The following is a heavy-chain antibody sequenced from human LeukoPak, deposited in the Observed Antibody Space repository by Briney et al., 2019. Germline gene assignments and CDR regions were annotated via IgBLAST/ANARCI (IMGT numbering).Heavy chain of an antibody. CDR1: GFTFTSYW. V-gene: IGHV3-74*01. D-gene: IGHD3-10*01. CDR3: ARHRVYGSGSSDY. CDR2: INGDGSRT. Sequence: GGSLRLSCTASGFTFTSYWTRWARHVPGEGRVWVSRINGDGSRTNHADYVKSQFTISRDNAKNTLYLQMNSLRVEDTALYYCARHRVYGSGSSDYWGQGPLVSVSS. J-gene: IGHJ4*02.